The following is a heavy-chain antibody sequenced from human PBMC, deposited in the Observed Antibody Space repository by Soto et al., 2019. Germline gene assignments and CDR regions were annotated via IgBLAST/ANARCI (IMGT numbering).Heavy chain of an antibody. Sequence: QVHLVQSGAEVKKPGASVKVSCKGSGYTFTSYGITWVRQAPGQGLEWMGWISAHNGNTDYAQKLQGRVTVTRDTSTSTDYMELRSRRSDDTAVYYCARGRYGDYWGQGALVTVSS. D-gene: IGHD1-1*01. CDR3: ARGRYGDY. CDR1: GYTFTSYG. V-gene: IGHV1-18*01. J-gene: IGHJ4*02. CDR2: ISAHNGNT.